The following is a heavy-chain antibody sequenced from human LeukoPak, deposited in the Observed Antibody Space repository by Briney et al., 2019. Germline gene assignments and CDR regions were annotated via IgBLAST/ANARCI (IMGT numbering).Heavy chain of an antibody. CDR2: IYYSGST. D-gene: IGHD3-22*01. CDR1: GGSISSYD. Sequence: SETLSLTCTVSGGSISSYDWSWIRQPPGKGLEWIGYIYYSGSTNYNPSLKSRVTISVDTSKNQFSLKLSSVTAADTAVYYCARITYYYDSSGYYPDYWGQGTLVTVSS. V-gene: IGHV4-59*01. J-gene: IGHJ4*02. CDR3: ARITYYYDSSGYYPDY.